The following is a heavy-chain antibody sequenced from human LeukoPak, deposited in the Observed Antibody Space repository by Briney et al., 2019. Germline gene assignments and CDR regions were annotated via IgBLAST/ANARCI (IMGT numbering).Heavy chain of an antibody. J-gene: IGHJ4*02. D-gene: IGHD3-10*01. CDR2: IYYSGST. CDR3: ATAMGPWVPFDY. V-gene: IGHV4-39*07. Sequence: SETLSLTCTVSGGSISSSSYYWGWIRQPPGKGLEWIGGIYYSGSTYYNPSLKSRVTISVDTSKNQFSLKLSSVTAADTAVYYCATAMGPWVPFDYWGQGTLVTVSS. CDR1: GGSISSSSYY.